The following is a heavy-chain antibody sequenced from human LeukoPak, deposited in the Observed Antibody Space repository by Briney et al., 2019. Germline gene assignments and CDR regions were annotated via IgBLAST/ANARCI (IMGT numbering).Heavy chain of an antibody. CDR2: VYYSGRT. V-gene: IGHV4-59*12. CDR1: GGSISTYY. D-gene: IGHD3-3*01. J-gene: IGHJ5*02. Sequence: PSETLSLTCTVSGGSISTYYWNWIRQPPGKGLEWIGYVYYSGRTNYNPSLKSRVTISIDTSKSQFSLKLSSVTAADTAVYYCARAEPNYDFWSGYYRESWFDPWGQGTLVTVSS. CDR3: ARAEPNYDFWSGYYRESWFDP.